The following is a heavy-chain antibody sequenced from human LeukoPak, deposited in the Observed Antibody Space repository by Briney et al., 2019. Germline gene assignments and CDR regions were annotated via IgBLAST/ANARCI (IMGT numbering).Heavy chain of an antibody. CDR1: GGSISSSSYY. V-gene: IGHV4-39*07. Sequence: SETLSLTCTVSGGSISSSSYYWGWIRQPPGKGLEWIGSIYYSGSTYYNPSLKSRVTMSVDTSKNQFSLKLSSVTAADTAVYYCARDMYTSGGAFDIWGQGTMVTVSS. D-gene: IGHD2-8*02. J-gene: IGHJ3*02. CDR3: ARDMYTSGGAFDI. CDR2: IYYSGST.